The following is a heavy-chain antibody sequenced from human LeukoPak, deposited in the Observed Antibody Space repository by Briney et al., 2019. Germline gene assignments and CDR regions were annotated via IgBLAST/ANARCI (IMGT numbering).Heavy chain of an antibody. D-gene: IGHD1-26*01. CDR2: FGPEDGET. CDR1: GYTLTELS. Sequence: ASVKVSCKVSGYTLTELSLHWVRQAPGNGLEWMGGFGPEDGETIYSQKFQGRVTMTEDTSTDTAYMELSSLRSEDTAVYYCANQAQWGFDFWGQGTLVTVSS. J-gene: IGHJ4*02. CDR3: ANQAQWGFDF. V-gene: IGHV1-24*01.